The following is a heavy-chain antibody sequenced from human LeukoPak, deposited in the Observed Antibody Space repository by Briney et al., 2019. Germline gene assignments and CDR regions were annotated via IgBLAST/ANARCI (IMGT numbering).Heavy chain of an antibody. CDR1: GFTFDDYA. J-gene: IGHJ4*02. CDR3: AKDLLPGGGSSSYYFDY. Sequence: GGSLRLSCAASGFTFDDYAMHWVRQAPGKGLEWVSGISWNSGSIGYADSVKGRFTISRDNAKNSLYLQMNSLRAEDTALYYCAKDLLPGGGSSSYYFDYWGQGTLVTVSS. CDR2: ISWNSGSI. V-gene: IGHV3-9*01. D-gene: IGHD2-15*01.